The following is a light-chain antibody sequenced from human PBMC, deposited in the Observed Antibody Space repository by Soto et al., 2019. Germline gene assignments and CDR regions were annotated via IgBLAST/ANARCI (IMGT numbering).Light chain of an antibody. CDR1: QSISSW. CDR3: QQYNSYWYL. CDR2: DAS. J-gene: IGKJ2*01. Sequence: DIPMTQSPSTLSASVGERVTITCRASQSISSWLAWYQQKPGKAPKLLIYDASSLESGVPSRFSGSGSGTEFTLTISSLQPDDFATYCCQQYNSYWYLFGQGTKLEIK. V-gene: IGKV1-5*01.